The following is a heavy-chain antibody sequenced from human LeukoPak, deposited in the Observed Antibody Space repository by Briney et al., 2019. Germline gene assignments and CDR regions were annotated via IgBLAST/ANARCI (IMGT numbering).Heavy chain of an antibody. CDR1: GYTFTGYY. Sequence: EASVKVSCKASGYTFTGYYMHWVRQAPGQGLEWMGIINPSGGSTNYAQNFQGRVTMTRDTSISTAYMELSRLRSDDTAVYYCARDRSRGSSYQPFDYWGQGTLVTVSS. D-gene: IGHD6-6*01. CDR2: INPSGGST. CDR3: ARDRSRGSSYQPFDY. J-gene: IGHJ4*02. V-gene: IGHV1-46*01.